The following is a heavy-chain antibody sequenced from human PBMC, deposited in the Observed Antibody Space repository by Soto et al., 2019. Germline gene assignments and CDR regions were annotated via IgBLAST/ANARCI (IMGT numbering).Heavy chain of an antibody. CDR2: TYDAGDT. Sequence: EVQLVESGGGLVQPGGSLRLSCVVSGFTVTNSFMSWIRQAPGKRLEWLSVTYDAGDTSYADSVKGRFTVSRDNSKNTLFLQMNNLRADDTAIYYCARDPQGPGALVQGVNYFDSWGQGALVTVSS. J-gene: IGHJ4*02. CDR3: ARDPQGPGALVQGVNYFDS. V-gene: IGHV3-66*01. D-gene: IGHD3-10*01. CDR1: GFTVTNSF.